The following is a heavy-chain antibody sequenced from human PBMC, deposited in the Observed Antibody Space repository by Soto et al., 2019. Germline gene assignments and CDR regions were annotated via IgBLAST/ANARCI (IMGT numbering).Heavy chain of an antibody. Sequence: SETLSPTCTVSGGSISSYYWSWIRQPAGKGLEWIGRIYTSGSTNYNPSLKSRVTMSVDTSKNQFSLKLSSVTAADTAVYYCARGTGYQLLSGGDYYYFYGMDVWGQGTTVTVSS. J-gene: IGHJ6*02. CDR1: GGSISSYY. D-gene: IGHD2-2*01. CDR3: ARGTGYQLLSGGDYYYFYGMDV. V-gene: IGHV4-4*07. CDR2: IYTSGST.